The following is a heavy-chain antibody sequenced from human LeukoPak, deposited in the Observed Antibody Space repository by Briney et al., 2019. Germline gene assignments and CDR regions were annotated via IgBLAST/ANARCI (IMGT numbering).Heavy chain of an antibody. CDR3: ARRRYYDGSGYLE. V-gene: IGHV4-39*01. D-gene: IGHD3-22*01. J-gene: IGHJ1*01. Sequence: PSETLSLTCAVSGDSVSRSDSYWDWIRQPPGKGLEWIGTIYYSGRTYYSPSLKSRVTMSVDPSNNQFSLNLRSVTAADTALYYCARRRYYDGSGYLEWGQGTLLSVSS. CDR2: IYYSGRT. CDR1: GDSVSRSDSY.